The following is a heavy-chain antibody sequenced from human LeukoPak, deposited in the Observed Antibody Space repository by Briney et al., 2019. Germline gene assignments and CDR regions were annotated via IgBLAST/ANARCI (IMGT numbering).Heavy chain of an antibody. CDR3: AREIGRYGDLPGWFDP. J-gene: IGHJ5*02. D-gene: IGHD4-17*01. CDR2: IIPIFGTA. CDR1: GGTFSSYA. Sequence: SVKVSCKASGGTFSSYAISWVRQAPGQGLEWMGGIIPIFGTANYAQKFQGRVTITADESTSTAYMELSSLRSEDAAVYYCAREIGRYGDLPGWFDPWGQGTLVTVSS. V-gene: IGHV1-69*01.